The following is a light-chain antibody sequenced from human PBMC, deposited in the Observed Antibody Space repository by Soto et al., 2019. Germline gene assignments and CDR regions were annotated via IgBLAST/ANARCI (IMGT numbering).Light chain of an antibody. J-gene: IGLJ1*01. CDR2: GNI. CDR1: SSNIGAGYD. V-gene: IGLV1-40*01. Sequence: QSVLTQPPSVSGAPGQSGSVSCTGISSNIGAGYDVHWYQQRPGTAPKLLIFGNINRPSGVPDRFSGSKSGTSASLAITGLQAEDEGDYYCQSYDSTLSARYVFGTGTKVTVL. CDR3: QSYDSTLSARYV.